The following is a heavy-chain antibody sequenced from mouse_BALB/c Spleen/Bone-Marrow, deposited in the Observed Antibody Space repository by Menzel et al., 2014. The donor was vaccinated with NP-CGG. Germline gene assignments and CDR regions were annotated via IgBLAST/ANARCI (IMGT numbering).Heavy chain of an antibody. D-gene: IGHD2-4*01. CDR1: GFTFSSHG. CDR3: ARDMITTRGFAY. J-gene: IGHJ3*01. Sequence: EVQVVESGGGLVQPGGSLKLSCAASGFTFSSHGMSWVRQTPDKRLELVATINSNGGSTYYPDSVKGRFTISRDNAKNTLYLQMSSLKSEDTAMYYCARDMITTRGFAYWGQGTLVTVSA. CDR2: INSNGGST. V-gene: IGHV5-6-3*01.